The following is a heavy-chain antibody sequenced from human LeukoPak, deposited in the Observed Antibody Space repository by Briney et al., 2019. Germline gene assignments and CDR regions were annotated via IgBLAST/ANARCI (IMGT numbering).Heavy chain of an antibody. CDR3: ARGDDYVWGSPLF. V-gene: IGHV4-4*07. D-gene: IGHD3-16*01. CDR1: VGGSMSSLY. J-gene: IGHJ4*02. CDR2: IFTTGTTEST. Sequence: PSETLSLTCTVSVGGSMSSLYKSWIRQPGRKGLEWIGRIFTTGTTESTHYSPSLKNRVAMSIDTSKKIFSLRLTSVTAADTAVYYCARGDDYVWGSPLFWGPGILVTVSS.